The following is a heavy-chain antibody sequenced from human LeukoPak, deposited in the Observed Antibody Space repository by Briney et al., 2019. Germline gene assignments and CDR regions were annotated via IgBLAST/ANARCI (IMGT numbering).Heavy chain of an antibody. J-gene: IGHJ4*02. CDR2: ISGGST. V-gene: IGHV3-38-3*01. Sequence: PGGSLRLSCAASGFTVSSNEMSWVRQAPGKGLEWVSSISGGSTYYADSRKGRFTISRDNSKNTLYLQMNSLRAEDTAVYYCAKDISPYYYDSSGHFDYWGQGTLVTVSS. CDR1: GFTVSSNE. CDR3: AKDISPYYYDSSGHFDY. D-gene: IGHD3-22*01.